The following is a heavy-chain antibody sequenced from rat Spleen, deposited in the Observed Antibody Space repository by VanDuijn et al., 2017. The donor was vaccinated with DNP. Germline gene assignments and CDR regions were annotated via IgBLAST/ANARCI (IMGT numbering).Heavy chain of an antibody. V-gene: IGHV5S13*01. J-gene: IGHJ4*01. CDR3: ARGRLYPHYAMDA. CDR1: GFTFSYYG. Sequence: EVQLVESGGGVVQPGRSLKLSCAASGFTFSYYGMAWVRQAPKKGLEWVTSISSSAGSTSYRDSVKGRFTISRDNAQNTLYLQMSKLGSEDTAIYYCARGRLYPHYAMDAWGQGTSVTVSS. CDR2: ISSSAGST. D-gene: IGHD1-2*01.